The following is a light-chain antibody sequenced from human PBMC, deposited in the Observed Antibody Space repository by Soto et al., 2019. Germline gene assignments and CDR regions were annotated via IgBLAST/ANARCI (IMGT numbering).Light chain of an antibody. Sequence: QSALTQPRSVSGSPGQSVTISCTGTSSDVGSYKYVSWYQQHPGKAPKLMIYDVNKRPSGVPDRFSGSKSANTAFLTISGLQAEYEADYSCWSYAGRDIYVLFGGGTKLTVL. V-gene: IGLV2-11*01. J-gene: IGLJ2*01. CDR3: WSYAGRDIYVL. CDR2: DVN. CDR1: SSDVGSYKY.